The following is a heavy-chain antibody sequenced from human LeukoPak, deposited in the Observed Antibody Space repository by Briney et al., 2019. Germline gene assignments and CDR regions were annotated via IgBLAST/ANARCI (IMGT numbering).Heavy chain of an antibody. CDR1: GGSFSGYY. D-gene: IGHD6-13*01. J-gene: IGHJ4*02. Sequence: PSETLSLTCAVYGGSFSGYYWSWIRQPPGKGLKWVGEINHSGSTNYNPSLKSRVTISVDTSKNQFSLKLSSVTAADTAVYYCARGTRGYRGGLYYFDYWGQGTLVTVSS. CDR3: ARGTRGYRGGLYYFDY. V-gene: IGHV4-34*01. CDR2: INHSGST.